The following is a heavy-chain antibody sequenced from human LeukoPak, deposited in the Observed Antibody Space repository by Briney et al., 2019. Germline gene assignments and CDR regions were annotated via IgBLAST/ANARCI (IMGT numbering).Heavy chain of an antibody. J-gene: IGHJ4*02. CDR2: ISSSSSYI. V-gene: IGHV3-21*01. Sequence: GGSLRLSCAASGFTFSSYSMNWVRQAPGKGLEWVSSISSSSSYIYYADSVKGRFTISRDNAKNSLYLQMNSLRAEDTAVYYCARDLSSDYFDYWGQGTLVTVPS. D-gene: IGHD3-10*01. CDR1: GFTFSSYS. CDR3: ARDLSSDYFDY.